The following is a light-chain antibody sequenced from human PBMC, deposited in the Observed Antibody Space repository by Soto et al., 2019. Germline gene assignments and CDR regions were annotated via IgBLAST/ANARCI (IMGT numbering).Light chain of an antibody. J-gene: IGLJ3*02. CDR1: SSNIGNNY. V-gene: IGLV1-51*01. CDR2: DNN. CDR3: GTWDSSLSAGV. Sequence: QSVLTQPPSVSAAPGQKVTISCSGSSSNIGNNYVSWYQHLPGTAPKLLIYDNNKRPSGIPVRFSGSKSGTSATLGITGLQTGDEADYYCGTWDSSLSAGVFGGGTKLTVL.